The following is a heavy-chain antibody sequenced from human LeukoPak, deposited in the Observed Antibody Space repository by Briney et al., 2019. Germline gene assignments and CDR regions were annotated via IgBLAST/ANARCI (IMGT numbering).Heavy chain of an antibody. CDR3: ARVKTRYYYDSSGYLGY. V-gene: IGHV3-48*03. Sequence: GGSLRLSCAASGFTFSSYEMNWVRQAPGKGLEWVSYISSSGSTIYYADSVKGRFTISRDNAKNSLYLQMNSLRAEDTAVYYCARVKTRYYYDSSGYLGYWGQGTLVTVSS. D-gene: IGHD3-22*01. J-gene: IGHJ4*02. CDR1: GFTFSSYE. CDR2: ISSSGSTI.